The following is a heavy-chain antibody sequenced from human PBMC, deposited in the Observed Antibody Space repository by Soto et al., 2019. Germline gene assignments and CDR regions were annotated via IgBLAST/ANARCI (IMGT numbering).Heavy chain of an antibody. CDR2: IYYSGST. Sequence: SETLSLTCTVSGGSISSYYWSWIRQPPGKGLEWIGYIYYSGSTNYNPSLKSRVTVSVDTSKNQFSLNLWSVTAADTAVYYCARLPSRHLVDYWGQGTLVTVSS. J-gene: IGHJ4*02. V-gene: IGHV4-59*08. D-gene: IGHD3-3*02. CDR3: ARLPSRHLVDY. CDR1: GGSISSYY.